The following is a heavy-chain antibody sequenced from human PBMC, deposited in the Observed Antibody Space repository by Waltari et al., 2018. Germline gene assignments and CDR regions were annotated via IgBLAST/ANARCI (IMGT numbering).Heavy chain of an antibody. CDR3: TKRGDYYYYGMAV. V-gene: IGHV3-23*04. Sequence: EVRLVESGGGLVQPGGSLRLSCATSGSTFSSYAMSWVRQAPGKGLEWVSSISAGGGATYYADSVKGRFTISRDISKNTLCLQVNSLRADDTAVYYCTKRGDYYYYGMAVWGQGTTVTVSS. CDR1: GSTFSSYA. J-gene: IGHJ6*02. CDR2: ISAGGGAT.